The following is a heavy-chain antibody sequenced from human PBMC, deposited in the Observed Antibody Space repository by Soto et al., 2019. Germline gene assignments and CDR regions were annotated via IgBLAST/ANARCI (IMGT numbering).Heavy chain of an antibody. D-gene: IGHD3-22*01. Sequence: GASVKVSCKASGYTFTSYAMHWVRQAPGQRLEWMGWINADNGNTKYSQKFQDRVTITGDTSASTAYMELSSLRSEDTAVYYCARGKDVIITQFDYWGQGTLVTVSS. CDR1: GYTFTSYA. V-gene: IGHV1-3*01. CDR2: INADNGNT. J-gene: IGHJ4*02. CDR3: ARGKDVIITQFDY.